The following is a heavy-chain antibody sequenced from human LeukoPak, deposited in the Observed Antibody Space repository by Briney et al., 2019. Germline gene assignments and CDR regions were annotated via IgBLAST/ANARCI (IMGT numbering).Heavy chain of an antibody. V-gene: IGHV3-23*01. D-gene: IGHD3-16*01. CDR3: ATVWGAFDY. Sequence: PGGSLRLSCTAYGFTFSNYAMSWVRQAPGKGLEWVSAISGSGGSTYYADSVKGRFTISRDNSKNTLYLQMNSLRAEDTAVYYCATVWGAFDYWGQGTLVTVSS. J-gene: IGHJ4*02. CDR2: ISGSGGST. CDR1: GFTFSNYA.